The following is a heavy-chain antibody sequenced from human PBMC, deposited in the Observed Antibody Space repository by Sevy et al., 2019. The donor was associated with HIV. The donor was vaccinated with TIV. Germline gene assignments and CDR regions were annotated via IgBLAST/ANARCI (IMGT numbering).Heavy chain of an antibody. D-gene: IGHD3-22*01. CDR2: FDPEDGER. J-gene: IGHJ4*02. CDR1: GYTLTKLS. Sequence: ASVKVSCKVSGYTLTKLSMHWVRQAPGKGLEWMGSFDPEDGERIYAQNFQGRVTMSEDTSTDTAYMDLSSLRSDDTAVYFCAATREYYYGNSGYFDYWGQGILVTVSS. CDR3: AATREYYYGNSGYFDY. V-gene: IGHV1-24*01.